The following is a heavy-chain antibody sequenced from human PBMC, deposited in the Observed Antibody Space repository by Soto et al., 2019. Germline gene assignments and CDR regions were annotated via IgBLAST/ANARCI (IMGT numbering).Heavy chain of an antibody. J-gene: IGHJ5*02. V-gene: IGHV4-59*01. CDR1: GGSISRYY. Sequence: PSQTLSLTCTVSGGSISRYYWSWIRQPPGKGLEWIGYIYYSGSTNYNPSLKSRVTISVDTSKSQSSLKLSSVTAADTAVYYCARDQGDIVVVPAAGGFGTPHNWFDPWGQGTLVTVSS. D-gene: IGHD2-2*01. CDR3: ARDQGDIVVVPAAGGFGTPHNWFDP. CDR2: IYYSGST.